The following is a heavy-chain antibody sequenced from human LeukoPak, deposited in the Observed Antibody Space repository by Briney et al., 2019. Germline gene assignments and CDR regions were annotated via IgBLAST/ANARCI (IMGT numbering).Heavy chain of an antibody. CDR3: AKDFYYYYDSSGYL. Sequence: GGSLRLSCAASGFTFSSYAMHWVRQAPGKGLEWVAVISYDGSNKYYADSVKGRFTISRDNSKNTLYLQMNSLRAEDTAVYYCAKDFYYYYDSSGYLWGQGTLVTVSS. CDR1: GFTFSSYA. D-gene: IGHD3-22*01. J-gene: IGHJ4*02. V-gene: IGHV3-30-3*01. CDR2: ISYDGSNK.